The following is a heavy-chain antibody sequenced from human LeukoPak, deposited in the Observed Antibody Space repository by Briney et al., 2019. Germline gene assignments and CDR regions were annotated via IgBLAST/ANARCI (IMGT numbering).Heavy chain of an antibody. D-gene: IGHD1-26*01. V-gene: IGHV4-4*02. CDR1: GGSISSSNW. CDR2: IYHSGST. Sequence: SETLSLTCAVSGGSISSSNWWSWVRQPPGQGLEWIGEIYHSGSTNYNPSLKSRVTISVDKSKNQFSLKLSSVTAADTAVYYCARNLLKVGATRFDYWGQGTLVTVSS. J-gene: IGHJ4*02. CDR3: ARNLLKVGATRFDY.